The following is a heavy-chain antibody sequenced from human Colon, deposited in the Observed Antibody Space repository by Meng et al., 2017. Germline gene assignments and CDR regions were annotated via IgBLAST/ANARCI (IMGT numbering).Heavy chain of an antibody. Sequence: VQLVQSGSELRKPGASVKVSCKASGYSFTTFGINWVRQAPGQGLEWLGWINTNTQEPTYAQGFTGRFAFSLDTSVSTAYLQISSLESEDTAVYYCARKASGYSYSTNWGQGTLVTVSS. CDR2: INTNTQEP. D-gene: IGHD3-22*01. CDR3: ARKASGYSYSTN. J-gene: IGHJ4*02. CDR1: GYSFTTFG. V-gene: IGHV7-4-1*02.